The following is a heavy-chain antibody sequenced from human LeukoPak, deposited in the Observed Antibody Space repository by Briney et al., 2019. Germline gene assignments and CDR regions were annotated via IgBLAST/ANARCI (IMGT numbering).Heavy chain of an antibody. Sequence: PGGSLRLSCAVSGFIFGSYAMGWVRQAPGKGLEWVSTISGPGDNTYYADSMKGRFTISRDNSKNTLYLQMNSLRAEDTAIYYCAKEDYYDSRGHIKLDAFDVWGQGTMVTVSP. CDR2: ISGPGDNT. D-gene: IGHD3-22*01. V-gene: IGHV3-23*01. J-gene: IGHJ3*01. CDR3: AKEDYYDSRGHIKLDAFDV. CDR1: GFIFGSYA.